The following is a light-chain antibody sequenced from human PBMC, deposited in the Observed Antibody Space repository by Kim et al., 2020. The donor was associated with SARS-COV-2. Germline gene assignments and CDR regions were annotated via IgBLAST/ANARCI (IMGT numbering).Light chain of an antibody. V-gene: IGKV1-33*01. CDR1: QGISNY. J-gene: IGKJ4*01. CDR3: QQYENLPLT. CDR2: DAS. Sequence: TSVGDRVNITCQASQGISNYLNWYQQKPGKAPKLLIYDASNLETGVPSRFSGSGSGQDFTLIINGLQPEDFATYYCQQYENLPLTFGAGTKVDIK.